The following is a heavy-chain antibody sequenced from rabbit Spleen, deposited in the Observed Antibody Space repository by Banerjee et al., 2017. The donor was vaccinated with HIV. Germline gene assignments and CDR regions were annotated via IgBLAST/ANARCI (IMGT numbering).Heavy chain of an antibody. CDR3: ARGPYDTYDVSDRLDF. D-gene: IGHD4-2*01. Sequence: QSLEESGGDLVKPGASLTLTCTASGFSFSSGCDMCWVRQAPGKGLEWIACIYAGSDDSTYYATWAKGRFTISKSSSTTVTLQMTSLTAADTATYFCARGPYDTYDVSDRLDFWGQGTLVTVS. CDR2: IYAGSDDST. J-gene: IGHJ3*01. CDR1: GFSFSSGCD. V-gene: IGHV1S40*01.